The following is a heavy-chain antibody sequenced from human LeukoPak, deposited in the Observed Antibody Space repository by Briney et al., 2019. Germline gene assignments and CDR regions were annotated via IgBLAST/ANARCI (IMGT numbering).Heavy chain of an antibody. V-gene: IGHV3-21*01. Sequence: PGGSLRLSCAASGFTFSSNSMNWVRQAPGKGLEWVSSISSSSSYIYYADSVKGRFTISRDNAKNSLYLQMNSLRAEDTAVYYCASGEYSYGYTQDYWGQGTLVTVSS. CDR1: GFTFSSNS. CDR2: ISSSSSYI. D-gene: IGHD5-18*01. J-gene: IGHJ4*02. CDR3: ASGEYSYGYTQDY.